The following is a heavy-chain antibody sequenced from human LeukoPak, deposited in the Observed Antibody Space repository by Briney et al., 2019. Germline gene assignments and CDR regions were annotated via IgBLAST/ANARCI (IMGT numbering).Heavy chain of an antibody. CDR3: VAGNWNGGAFDM. D-gene: IGHD1-20*01. Sequence: PGGSLRLSCAASGFTFSSYAMHWVRQAPGKGLEWVAVISYDGSNKYYADSVKGRFTISRDNSKNTLYLQMNSLRAEDTAVYYCVAGNWNGGAFDMWGQGTMVTVSS. CDR2: ISYDGSNK. J-gene: IGHJ3*02. V-gene: IGHV3-30-3*01. CDR1: GFTFSSYA.